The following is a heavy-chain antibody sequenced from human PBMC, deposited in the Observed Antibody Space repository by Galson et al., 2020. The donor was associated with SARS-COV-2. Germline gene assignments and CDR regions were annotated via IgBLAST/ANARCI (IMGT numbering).Heavy chain of an antibody. D-gene: IGHD3-10*01. CDR2: ISSSSSYI. CDR3: ARGTYYYGSGSDTNYYYMDV. CDR1: GFTFSSYS. V-gene: IGHV3-21*01. Sequence: GGSLRLSCAASGFTFSSYSMNWVRQAPGKGLEWVSSISSSSSYIYYADSVKGRFTISRDNAKNSLYLQMNSLRAEDTAVYYCARGTYYYGSGSDTNYYYMDVWGKGTTVTISS. J-gene: IGHJ6*03.